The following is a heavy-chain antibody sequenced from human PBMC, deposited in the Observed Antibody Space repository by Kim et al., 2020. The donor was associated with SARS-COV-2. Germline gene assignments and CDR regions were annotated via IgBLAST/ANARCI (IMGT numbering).Heavy chain of an antibody. D-gene: IGHD2-15*01. CDR1: GFTFSSPS. V-gene: IGHV3-23*01. CDR2: ITATGAYT. Sequence: GGSLRLSCIVSGFTFSSPSMSWVRQAPGKGLEWVSSITATGAYTYYGDSVKGRFTISRDNSKNTLYLQMSSLGADDTAVYYCAKDARLLGSYWGQGTLVT. CDR3: AKDARLLGSY. J-gene: IGHJ4*02.